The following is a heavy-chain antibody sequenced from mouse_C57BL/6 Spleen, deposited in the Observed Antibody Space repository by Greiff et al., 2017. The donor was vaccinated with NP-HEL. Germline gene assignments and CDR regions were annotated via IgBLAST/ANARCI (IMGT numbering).Heavy chain of an antibody. V-gene: IGHV3-6*01. CDR2: ISYDGSN. J-gene: IGHJ3*01. Sequence: EVQRVESGPGLVKPSQSLSLTCSVTGYSITSGYYWNWIRQFPGNKLEWMGYISYDGSNNYNPSLKNRISITRDTSKNQFFLKLNSVTTEDTATYYCARGRSGYGFAYWGQGTLVTVSA. CDR1: GYSITSGYY. D-gene: IGHD3-2*02. CDR3: ARGRSGYGFAY.